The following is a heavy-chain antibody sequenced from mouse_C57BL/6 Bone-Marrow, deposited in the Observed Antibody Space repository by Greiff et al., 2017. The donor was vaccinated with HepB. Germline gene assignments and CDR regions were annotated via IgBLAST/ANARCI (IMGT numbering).Heavy chain of an antibody. CDR2: IDPSDSYT. Sequence: QVQLQQPGAELVRPGTSVKLSCKASGYTFTSYWMHWVKQRPGQGLEWIGVIDPSDSYTNYNQKFKGKATLTVDTSSSTAYMQLSSLTSEDSAVYYCASNYVGAMDYWGQGTSVTVSS. CDR1: GYTFTSYW. V-gene: IGHV1-59*01. J-gene: IGHJ4*01. D-gene: IGHD2-1*01. CDR3: ASNYVGAMDY.